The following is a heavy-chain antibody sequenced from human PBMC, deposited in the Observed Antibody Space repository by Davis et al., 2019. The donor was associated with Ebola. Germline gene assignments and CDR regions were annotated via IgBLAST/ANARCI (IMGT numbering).Heavy chain of an antibody. J-gene: IGHJ6*02. D-gene: IGHD1-14*01. CDR2: INTDGDNT. CDR1: GFTFSTYW. CDR3: GRVIFFPGIGMDI. Sequence: GESLKISCAASGFTFSTYWMHWVRQLPGKGLVWVSRINTDGDNTSYADSVEGRFTVSRDNAKTTLYVQMNSLRAEDTGIYYCGRVIFFPGIGMDIWGQGTTVTVSS. V-gene: IGHV3-74*01.